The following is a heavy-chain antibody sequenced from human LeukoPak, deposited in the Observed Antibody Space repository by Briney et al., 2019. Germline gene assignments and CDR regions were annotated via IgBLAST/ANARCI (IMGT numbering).Heavy chain of an antibody. Sequence: ASVKVSRKASGYTFTSYGISWVRQAPGQGLEWMGWISAYNGNTNYAQKLQGGVTMTTDTSTSTAYMELRSLRSDDTAVYYCAREVRGSSSQYYYYMDVWGKGTTVTISS. CDR1: GYTFTSYG. CDR2: ISAYNGNT. V-gene: IGHV1-18*01. J-gene: IGHJ6*03. CDR3: AREVRGSSSQYYYYMDV. D-gene: IGHD3-10*01.